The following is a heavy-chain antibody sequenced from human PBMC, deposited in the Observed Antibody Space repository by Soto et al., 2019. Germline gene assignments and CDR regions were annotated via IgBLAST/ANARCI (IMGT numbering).Heavy chain of an antibody. D-gene: IGHD3-3*01. CDR2: ISAYSGKT. V-gene: IGHV1-18*01. CDR1: GYTFTTYG. J-gene: IGHJ3*02. Sequence: QVQLVQSGGEVKKPGASVKVSCKTSGYTFTTYGISWVRQAPGQGLEWVGWISAYSGKTHYAQKFQGKVTMTTDTSTNTAYLELRSLRGEDTAVYYCAREPRFWTGITDAFDIWGPGTMVTVSS. CDR3: AREPRFWTGITDAFDI.